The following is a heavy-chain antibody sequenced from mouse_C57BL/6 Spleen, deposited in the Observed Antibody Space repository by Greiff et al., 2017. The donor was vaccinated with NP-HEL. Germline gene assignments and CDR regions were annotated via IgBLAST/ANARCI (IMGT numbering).Heavy chain of an antibody. CDR1: GYSFTGYF. CDR3: AREGLRRGFDY. CDR2: INPYNGDT. J-gene: IGHJ2*01. Sequence: VQLKQSGPELVKPGDSVKISCKASGYSFTGYFMNWVMQSHGKSLEWIGRINPYNGDTFYNQKFKGKATLTVDKSSSTAHMELRSLTSEDSAVYYCAREGLRRGFDYWGQGTTLTVSS. D-gene: IGHD2-4*01. V-gene: IGHV1-20*01.